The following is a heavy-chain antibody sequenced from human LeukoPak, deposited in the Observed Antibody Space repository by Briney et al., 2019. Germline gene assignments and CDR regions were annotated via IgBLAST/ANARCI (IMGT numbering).Heavy chain of an antibody. CDR1: GGSISSGDYC. D-gene: IGHD4-23*01. CDR3: ARGPPPYMVRE. J-gene: IGHJ4*02. V-gene: IGHV4-30-4*01. Sequence: SRTLSLTCTVSGGSISSGDYCWSWIRQPPGKGLEWIGYIYYSGSTYYNPSLKSRVIISVDTSKKQFSLKLSSVSAADTAVYYCARGPPPYMVREWGRGTLVTVSS. CDR2: IYYSGST.